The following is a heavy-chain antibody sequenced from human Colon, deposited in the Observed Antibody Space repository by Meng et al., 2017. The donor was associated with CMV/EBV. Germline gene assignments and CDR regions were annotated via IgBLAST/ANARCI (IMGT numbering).Heavy chain of an antibody. Sequence: ASVKVCCKASGYMFNVYYIHWIRQARGQGLEWLGWMNPNSGETNYAQKFEDRVTLTRDTPTGTAFMELTSLRSDDTAVYYCARLLSGGWERGLGDYWGQGTLVTVSS. J-gene: IGHJ4*02. D-gene: IGHD2-15*01. V-gene: IGHV1-2*02. CDR3: ARLLSGGWERGLGDY. CDR1: GYMFNVYY. CDR2: MNPNSGET.